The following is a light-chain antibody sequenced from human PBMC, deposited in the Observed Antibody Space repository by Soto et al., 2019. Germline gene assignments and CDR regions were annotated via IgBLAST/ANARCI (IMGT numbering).Light chain of an antibody. CDR3: QQYYSYPLT. J-gene: IGKJ4*01. CDR1: QGISSY. Sequence: AIRMTQSPSSLSASTGDRVTITCRASQGISSYLAWYQQKPGKAPKLLIYAASTLQSGVPSRFSGSGSETDFTLTISCLQYEDLATYYCQQYYSYPLTFGGVTKVEIK. V-gene: IGKV1-8*01. CDR2: AAS.